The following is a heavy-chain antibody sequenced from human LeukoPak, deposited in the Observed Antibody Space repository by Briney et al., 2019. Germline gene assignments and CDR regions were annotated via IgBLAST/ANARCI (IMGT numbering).Heavy chain of an antibody. CDR1: GGSISSGSYY. Sequence: SETLSLTCTVSGGSISSGSYYWSWIRQPAGKGLEWIGRIYTSGSTNYSPSRKSRVTISVDTSKNQFSLKLRSVTAADTAVYYCARDPLWFGELSGYFDYWGQGTLVTVSS. V-gene: IGHV4-61*02. CDR2: IYTSGST. CDR3: ARDPLWFGELSGYFDY. D-gene: IGHD3-10*01. J-gene: IGHJ4*02.